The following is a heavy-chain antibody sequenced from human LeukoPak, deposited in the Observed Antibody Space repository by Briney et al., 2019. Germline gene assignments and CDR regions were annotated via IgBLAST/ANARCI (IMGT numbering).Heavy chain of an antibody. CDR3: ARDLHSSSSLFDY. V-gene: IGHV1-69*01. CDR2: IIPIFGTA. CDR1: GGTFSSYA. J-gene: IGHJ4*02. D-gene: IGHD6-6*01. Sequence: SVKVSCKASGGTFSSYAISWVRQAPGQGLEWMGGIIPIFGTANYAQKFQGRVTITADESTSTAYMELSGLRSEDTAVYYCARDLHSSSSLFDYWGQGTLVTVSS.